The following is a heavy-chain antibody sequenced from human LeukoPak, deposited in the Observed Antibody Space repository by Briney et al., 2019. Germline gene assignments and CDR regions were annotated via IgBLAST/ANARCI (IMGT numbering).Heavy chain of an antibody. CDR2: ISAYNGNT. V-gene: IGHV1-18*01. D-gene: IGHD3-22*01. J-gene: IGHJ4*02. Sequence: ASVKVSCKASGGTFSSYAISWVRQAPGQGLEWMGWISAYNGNTNYAQKLQGRVTMTTDTSTSTAYMELRSLRSDDTAVYYCAREVSDSSGYYYDYWGQGTLVTVSS. CDR3: AREVSDSSGYYYDY. CDR1: GGTFSSYA.